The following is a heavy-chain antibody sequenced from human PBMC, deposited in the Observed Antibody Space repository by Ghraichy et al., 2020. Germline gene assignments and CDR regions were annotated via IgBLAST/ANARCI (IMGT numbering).Heavy chain of an antibody. CDR3: ARGALRRIDY. J-gene: IGHJ4*02. D-gene: IGHD5-12*01. Sequence: SETLSLTCTVSGGSISSYYWSWIRQPPGKGLEWIGYIYYSGSTNYNPSLKSRVTISVDTSKNQFSLKLSSVTAADTAVYYCARGALRRIDYWGQGTLVTVSS. V-gene: IGHV4-59*08. CDR1: GGSISSYY. CDR2: IYYSGST.